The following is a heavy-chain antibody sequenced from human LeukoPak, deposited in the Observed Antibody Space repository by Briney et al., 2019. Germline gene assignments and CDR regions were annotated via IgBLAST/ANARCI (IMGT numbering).Heavy chain of an antibody. D-gene: IGHD3-22*01. J-gene: IGHJ2*01. CDR1: GYTFTGYY. V-gene: IGHV1-2*02. Sequence: ASVKVSCKASGYTFTGYYMHWVRQAPGQGLEWMGWINPNSGGTNYAQKFQGRVTMTRDTSISTAYMELSRLRSDDTAVYYCARVPIYLLRRALWYFDLWGRGTLVTVSS. CDR2: INPNSGGT. CDR3: ARVPIYLLRRALWYFDL.